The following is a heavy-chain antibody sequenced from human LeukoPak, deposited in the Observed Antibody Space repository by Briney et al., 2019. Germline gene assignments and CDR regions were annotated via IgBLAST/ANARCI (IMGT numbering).Heavy chain of an antibody. J-gene: IGHJ5*02. V-gene: IGHV1-3*01. CDR2: INAGNGNT. CDR3: ARAATPEDWFDP. Sequence: ASVKVSCKASGYTFTSYAMHWVRQAPGQRLEWMGWINAGNGNTKYSQKFQGRVTITRDTSASTAYMELSSLRSEDTAVYYCARAATPEDWFDPWGQGTLVTVSS. CDR1: GYTFTSYA. D-gene: IGHD2-15*01.